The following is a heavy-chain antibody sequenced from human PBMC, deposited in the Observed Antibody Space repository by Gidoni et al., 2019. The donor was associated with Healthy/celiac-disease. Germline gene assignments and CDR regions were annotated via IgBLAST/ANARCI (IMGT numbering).Heavy chain of an antibody. CDR3: ARERYCSSTSCYYYYYYGMDV. J-gene: IGHJ6*02. CDR1: GGSISSYY. D-gene: IGHD2-2*01. CDR2: IYTSGST. Sequence: QVQLQESGPGLVKPSETLSLPCTVSGGSISSYYWSWIRQPAGKGLEWIGRIYTSGSTNYNPSLKSRVTMSVDTSKNQFSLKLSSVTAADTAVYYCARERYCSSTSCYYYYYYGMDVWGQGTTVTVSS. V-gene: IGHV4-4*07.